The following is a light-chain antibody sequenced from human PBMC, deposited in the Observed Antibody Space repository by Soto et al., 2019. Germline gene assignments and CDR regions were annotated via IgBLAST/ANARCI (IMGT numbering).Light chain of an antibody. Sequence: EIVLTQSPGTLSLSPGERATLSCRASQSVSSSYLAWYQQKPGQAPRLLIYGASSRATGIPDRFSGSGSGTDVTLTICRLEPEDFAVYYCHQYGRSPYTFGQGTKLEIK. J-gene: IGKJ2*01. CDR3: HQYGRSPYT. V-gene: IGKV3-20*01. CDR1: QSVSSSY. CDR2: GAS.